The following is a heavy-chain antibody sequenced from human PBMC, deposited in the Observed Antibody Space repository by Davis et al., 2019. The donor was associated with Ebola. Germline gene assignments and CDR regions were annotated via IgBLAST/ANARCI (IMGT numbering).Heavy chain of an antibody. Sequence: GESLKISCVASGFTFSNHAMHWVRQAPGKGLEWVAVTSHNERERFYGESVQGRFTISRDNSENTLYLQMNSLTADDTSVYYCARAGFDEVLDYWGQGTPVTVSS. D-gene: IGHD3-3*01. V-gene: IGHV3-30*04. J-gene: IGHJ4*02. CDR3: ARAGFDEVLDY. CDR1: GFTFSNHA. CDR2: TSHNERER.